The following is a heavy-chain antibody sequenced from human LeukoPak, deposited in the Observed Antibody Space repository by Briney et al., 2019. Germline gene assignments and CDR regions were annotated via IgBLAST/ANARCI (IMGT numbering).Heavy chain of an antibody. J-gene: IGHJ3*02. Sequence: GGSLRLSCAASGFTVSSNYMSWVRQAPGKGLEWVSVIYSGGSTYYADSVKGRFTISRDNSKNTLYLQMNSLRADDTAVYYCARDEKPSEYYYDSSGSDAFDIWGQGTMVTVSS. V-gene: IGHV3-66*01. CDR1: GFTVSSNY. CDR3: ARDEKPSEYYYDSSGSDAFDI. CDR2: IYSGGST. D-gene: IGHD3-22*01.